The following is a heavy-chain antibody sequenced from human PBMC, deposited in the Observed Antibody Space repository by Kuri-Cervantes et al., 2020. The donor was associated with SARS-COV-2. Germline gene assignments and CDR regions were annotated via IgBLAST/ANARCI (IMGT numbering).Heavy chain of an antibody. Sequence: SETLSLTCAASGFTFSSYAMSWIRQPPGKGLEWIGYIYYSGSTNYNPSLKSRVTISVDTSKNQFSLKLSSVTAADTAVYYCARGPGHYDFWSGDYHYYYMDVWGKGTTVTVSS. CDR2: IYYSGST. J-gene: IGHJ6*03. V-gene: IGHV4-59*08. CDR3: ARGPGHYDFWSGDYHYYYMDV. CDR1: GFTFSSYA. D-gene: IGHD3-3*01.